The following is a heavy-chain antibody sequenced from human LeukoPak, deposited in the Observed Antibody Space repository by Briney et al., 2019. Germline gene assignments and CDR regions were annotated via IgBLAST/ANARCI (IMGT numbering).Heavy chain of an antibody. CDR3: ARGYYHYGSGTYD. D-gene: IGHD3-10*01. Sequence: GGSLGLSCAASGFTFSSYWMHWVRQAPGKGLVWVSRINSDGSSTSYADSVKGRFTISRDSAKNTLYLQMNSLRAEDTAVCYCARGYYHYGSGTYDWGQGTLVTVSS. V-gene: IGHV3-74*01. CDR2: INSDGSST. J-gene: IGHJ4*02. CDR1: GFTFSSYW.